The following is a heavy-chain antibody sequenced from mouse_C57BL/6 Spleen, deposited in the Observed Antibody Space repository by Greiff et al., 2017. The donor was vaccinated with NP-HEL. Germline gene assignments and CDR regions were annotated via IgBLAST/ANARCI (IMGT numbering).Heavy chain of an antibody. CDR1: GYAFSSSW. V-gene: IGHV1-82*01. CDR3: ARGGTDVAGYYFDY. Sequence: VQLQQSGPELVKPGASVKISCKASGYAFSSSWMNWVKQRPGKGLEWIGRIYPGDGDTNYNGKFKGKATLTADKSSSTAYMQLSSLTSEDSAVYFCARGGTDVAGYYFDYWGQGTTLTVSS. CDR2: IYPGDGDT. D-gene: IGHD1-1*01. J-gene: IGHJ2*01.